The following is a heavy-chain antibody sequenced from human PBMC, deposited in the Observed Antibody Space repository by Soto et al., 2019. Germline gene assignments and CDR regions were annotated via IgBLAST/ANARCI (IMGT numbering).Heavy chain of an antibody. D-gene: IGHD3-9*01. Sequence: VHLFASGGGSARPGGSLRLSCTASGFTFTSYGMGWVRQAPGKGLQWVSTIRGDGGQTHYTDSVKGRFSISRDNSKNTVYLQMDSLRAEDTAMYFCARDVGLDSDDFFAYWGQGTQVTVSS. CDR1: GFTFTSYG. J-gene: IGHJ4*02. CDR2: IRGDGGQT. CDR3: ARDVGLDSDDFFAY. V-gene: IGHV3-23*01.